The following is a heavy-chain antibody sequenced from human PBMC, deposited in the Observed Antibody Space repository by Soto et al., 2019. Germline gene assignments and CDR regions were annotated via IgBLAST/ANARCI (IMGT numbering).Heavy chain of an antibody. D-gene: IGHD3-10*01. Sequence: KASETLSLTCVVSGGSSSSRPYSWGWIRQTPGKGLEWIGTVSSGGSTYYNPSLKSRVTMSLQTSNIHFSLKLSSVTAADTAMYYCARHLSYVGVSLYLAFEMWGQGTMVTVSS. CDR1: GGSSSSRPYS. J-gene: IGHJ3*02. CDR3: ARHLSYVGVSLYLAFEM. CDR2: VSSGGST. V-gene: IGHV4-39*02.